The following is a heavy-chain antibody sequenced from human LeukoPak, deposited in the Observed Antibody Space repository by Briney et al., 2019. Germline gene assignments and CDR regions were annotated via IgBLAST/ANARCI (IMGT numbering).Heavy chain of an antibody. CDR3: ASDSSGYYWDY. Sequence: ASVNVSCKASGYTFTSYYMHWVRQAPGQGLEWMGIINPSGGSTSYAQKFQGRVTMTRDTSTSTVYMELSSLRSEDTAVYYCASDSSGYYWDYWGQGTLVTVSS. CDR2: INPSGGST. V-gene: IGHV1-46*01. CDR1: GYTFTSYY. J-gene: IGHJ4*02. D-gene: IGHD3-22*01.